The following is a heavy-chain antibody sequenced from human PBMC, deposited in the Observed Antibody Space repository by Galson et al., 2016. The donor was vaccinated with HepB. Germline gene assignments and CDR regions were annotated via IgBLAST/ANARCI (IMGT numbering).Heavy chain of an antibody. CDR3: ARDLPDDSVEYFVVFDL. CDR1: GFTFSDYH. Sequence: SLRLSCAASGFTFSDYHMNWIRQAPGKGLEWISYISTSANSMLYADSVRGRFSISRDNAKKSLYLQMTNLRAEDTAVYYCARDLPDDSVEYFVVFDLWGQGTMVTVSS. D-gene: IGHD4-17*01. J-gene: IGHJ3*01. CDR2: ISTSANSM. V-gene: IGHV3-11*01.